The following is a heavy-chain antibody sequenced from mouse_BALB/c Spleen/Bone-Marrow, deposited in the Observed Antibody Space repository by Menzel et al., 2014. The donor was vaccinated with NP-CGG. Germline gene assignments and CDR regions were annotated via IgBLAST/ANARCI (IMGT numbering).Heavy chain of an antibody. V-gene: IGHV5-9-3*01. CDR1: GFTFSSYA. CDR2: ISSGGSYT. Sequence: DVKLVESGGGLVKPGGSLKLSCAASGFTFSSYAMSWVRQTPEKRLEWAATISSGGSYTYYPDSVKGRFTISRDNAKNTLYLQMSSLRSEDTAMYYCARPPYYGSSEWYFDVWGAGTTVTLSS. CDR3: ARPPYYGSSEWYFDV. J-gene: IGHJ1*01. D-gene: IGHD1-1*01.